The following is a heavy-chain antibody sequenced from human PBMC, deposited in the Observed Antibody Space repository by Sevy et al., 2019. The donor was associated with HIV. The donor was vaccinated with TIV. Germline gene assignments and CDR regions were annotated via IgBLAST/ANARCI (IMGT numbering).Heavy chain of an antibody. V-gene: IGHV3-53*01. J-gene: IGHJ4*02. CDR3: ARVGSYYDSSAYYRNFYFDY. CDR1: GFTVSSNY. CDR2: IYSGGST. Sequence: GGSLRLSCAASGFTVSSNYMSWVRQAPGKGLEWVSIIYSGGSTYFAASVKGRFTISRDTSKNTLYLQMNSLRAEDTAVYYCARVGSYYDSSAYYRNFYFDYWGQGTLVTVSS. D-gene: IGHD3-22*01.